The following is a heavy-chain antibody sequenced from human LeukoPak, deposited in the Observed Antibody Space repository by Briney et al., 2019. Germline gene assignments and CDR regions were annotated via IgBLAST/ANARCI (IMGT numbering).Heavy chain of an antibody. V-gene: IGHV3-21*01. D-gene: IGHD5-12*01. Sequence: PGGSLRLSCAASGFTFSSHSMNWVRQAPGKGLEWVSSISSSSSYIYYADSAKGRFTISRDNAKNSLYLQMNSLRAEDTAVYYCARVYRRGYSGYDCGYWGQGTLVTVSS. CDR2: ISSSSSYI. J-gene: IGHJ4*02. CDR1: GFTFSSHS. CDR3: ARVYRRGYSGYDCGY.